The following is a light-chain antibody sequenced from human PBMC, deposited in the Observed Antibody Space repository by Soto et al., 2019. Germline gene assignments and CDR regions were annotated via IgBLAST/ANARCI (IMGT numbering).Light chain of an antibody. CDR1: QSVSSNS. CDR3: QQYSSSPPIT. J-gene: IGKJ5*01. V-gene: IGKV3-20*01. CDR2: GVS. Sequence: EIVLTQSPGTLSLSPGERTTLSCRASQSVSSNSLAWFQLKPGQAPRLLIYGVSTRATGIPDRFSGSWSGTDFTLTISRLEPEDFAVYYCQQYSSSPPITFGQGTRLEIK.